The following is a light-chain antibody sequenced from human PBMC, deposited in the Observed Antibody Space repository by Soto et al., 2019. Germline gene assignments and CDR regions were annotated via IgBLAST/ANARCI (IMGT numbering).Light chain of an antibody. CDR1: QSISGY. CDR2: DAF. V-gene: IGKV3-11*01. J-gene: IGKJ5*01. CDR3: QHCSYCPIT. Sequence: EIVLTQSPGTLSLSLGDRATLSCWASQSISGYLAWYQQKLGQPPKLLIYDAFNRAAGVPAGFSGSGSGTEFTLTISSLEPEDFATYYCQHCSYCPITFGQGTRLEIK.